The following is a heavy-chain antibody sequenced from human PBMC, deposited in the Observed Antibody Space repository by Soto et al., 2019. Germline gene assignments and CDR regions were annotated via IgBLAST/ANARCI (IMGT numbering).Heavy chain of an antibody. CDR1: GFTFDDYA. J-gene: IGHJ4*02. CDR2: ISWYSGTI. CDR3: VKSGSFAFDY. Sequence: EVQLVESGGGLVQPGRSLRLSCEASGFTFDDYAMHWVRQAPGKGLEWVSSISWYSGTIYYADSVKGRFTISRDNAKNALYLQMNSLRPEDTALYYCVKSGSFAFDYWGQGTMVTVSS. D-gene: IGHD3-10*01. V-gene: IGHV3-9*01.